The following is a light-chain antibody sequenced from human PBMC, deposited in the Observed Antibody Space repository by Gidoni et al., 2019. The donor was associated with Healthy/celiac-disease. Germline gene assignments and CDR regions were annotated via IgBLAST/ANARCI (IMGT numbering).Light chain of an antibody. V-gene: IGKV3-20*01. CDR2: GAS. Sequence: EIVLTQSPGTLSLSPGERATLSCRASQSVSSSYLACYQQKPGQAPRPLIYGASSRATGIPDRFSGSGSGTDFTHTISRLEPEDFAVYYCQQYGSSPGTFGQGTKVEIK. CDR3: QQYGSSPGT. J-gene: IGKJ1*01. CDR1: QSVSSSY.